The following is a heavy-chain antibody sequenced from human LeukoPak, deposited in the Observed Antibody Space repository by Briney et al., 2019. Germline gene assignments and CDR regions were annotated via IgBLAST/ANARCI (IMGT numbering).Heavy chain of an antibody. D-gene: IGHD3-9*01. J-gene: IGHJ4*02. CDR1: GFTFSSYA. Sequence: PGRSLRLSCAASGFTFSSYAMHWVRQAPGKGLEWVAVISYDGSNKYYADSVKGRFTISRDNSKNTLYLQMNSLRAEDTAVYYCARWATLRYFDWLLYRGADYFDHWGQGTLVTVSS. CDR3: ARWATLRYFDWLLYRGADYFDH. V-gene: IGHV3-30*04. CDR2: ISYDGSNK.